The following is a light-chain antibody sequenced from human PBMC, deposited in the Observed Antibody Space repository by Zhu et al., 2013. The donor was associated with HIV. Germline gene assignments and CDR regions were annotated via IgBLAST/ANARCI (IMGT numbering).Light chain of an antibody. CDR1: QAISNY. CDR2: DAS. V-gene: IGKV1-33*01. CDR3: QHYGNFPLT. J-gene: IGKJ4*01. Sequence: DIQMTQSPSALSASVGDRVTITCQASQAISNYLNWYQQRPGTAPKLLIYDASNLATGVPSRFSGIGSGTHFTLIISTLQPEDIATYFCQHYGNFPLTFGGGTKVEI.